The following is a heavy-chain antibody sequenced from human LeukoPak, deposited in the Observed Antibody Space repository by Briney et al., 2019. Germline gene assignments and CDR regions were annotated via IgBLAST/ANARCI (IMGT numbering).Heavy chain of an antibody. CDR3: AKDREFYDILTGLNH. V-gene: IGHV3-23*01. CDR2: ISGSGGTT. CDR1: GFTLSSYG. D-gene: IGHD3-9*01. Sequence: GGTLRLSCAASGFTLSSYGMSWVRQAPGKGLDWVSGISGSGGTTYYADSVKGRFTTSRDNSKNTLYLQMNSLRAEDTAVYYCAKDREFYDILTGLNHWGQGTLVTVSS. J-gene: IGHJ4*02.